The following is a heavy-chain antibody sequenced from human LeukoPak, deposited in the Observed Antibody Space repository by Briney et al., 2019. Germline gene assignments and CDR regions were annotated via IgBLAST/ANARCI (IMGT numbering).Heavy chain of an antibody. J-gene: IGHJ4*02. CDR2: ISRSGGNT. V-gene: IGHV3-64*01. CDR1: GFTFSSYA. Sequence: GGSLRLSCAASGFTFSSYAMSWVRQAPGKGLEFVSAISRSGGNTYYANSVKGRFTISRDTSKNTLYLQVGSLRVEDMAVYYCARVGDRSGNGYSHWGQGTLVTVSS. CDR3: ARVGDRSGNGYSH. D-gene: IGHD2-2*03.